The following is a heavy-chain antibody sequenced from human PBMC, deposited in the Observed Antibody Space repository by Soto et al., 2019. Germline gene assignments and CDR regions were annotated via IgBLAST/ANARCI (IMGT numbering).Heavy chain of an antibody. V-gene: IGHV3-30-3*01. D-gene: IGHD2-15*01. CDR3: ARGDREDILVVVGARPGEYGTDI. CDR1: GCTFRNYA. CDR2: IAHDGSNA. J-gene: IGHJ6*02. Sequence: QVQLVESGGGVVQPGGSLRLSCAASGCTFRNYAMHWVRQAPGKGLECLAVIAHDGSNAFYRDSVKGRFTVSRDNSKNTLYLYMNSLRSEDTGVYYCARGDREDILVVVGARPGEYGTDIWGHGTTVIVSS.